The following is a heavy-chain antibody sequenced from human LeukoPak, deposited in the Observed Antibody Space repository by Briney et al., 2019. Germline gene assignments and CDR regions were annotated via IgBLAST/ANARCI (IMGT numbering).Heavy chain of an antibody. CDR2: INAGNGNT. J-gene: IGHJ4*02. Sequence: ASVKVSCKASGYTFTSYAMHWVRQAPGQRLEWMGWINAGNGNTKYSQEFLGRVTITRDTSASTAYMELSSLRSEDMAVYYCARAKINYYDSSGKGPYYFDYWGQGTLVTVSS. D-gene: IGHD3-22*01. V-gene: IGHV1-3*03. CDR3: ARAKINYYDSSGKGPYYFDY. CDR1: GYTFTSYA.